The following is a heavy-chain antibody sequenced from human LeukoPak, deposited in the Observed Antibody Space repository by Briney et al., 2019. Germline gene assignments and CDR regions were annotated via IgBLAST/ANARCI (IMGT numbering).Heavy chain of an antibody. V-gene: IGHV4-31*03. CDR1: GGSISSGGYS. J-gene: IGHJ4*02. Sequence: KPSETLSLTCTVSGGSISSGGYSWSWIRQHPGKGLEWIGYIYYSGSTYYNPSLKSRVTISVDTSKNQFSLKLSSVTAADTAVYYCARDKNTNRFDYWGQGTLVTVSS. CDR3: ARDKNTNRFDY. D-gene: IGHD2/OR15-2a*01. CDR2: IYYSGST.